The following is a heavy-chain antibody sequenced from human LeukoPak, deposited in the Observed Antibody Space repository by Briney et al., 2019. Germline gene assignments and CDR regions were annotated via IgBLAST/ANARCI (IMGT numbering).Heavy chain of an antibody. V-gene: IGHV1-69*05. J-gene: IGHJ4*02. CDR1: GVTLSSHA. Sequence: ASVKVSCKASGVTLSSHAISWVRQAPGQGLEWMGRIIPILGTANYAQKFQGRAANTTDESTSTAYMELSSLRSEVTAVYYCARGPDSGSYYFDYWGQGTLVTVSS. CDR3: ARGPDSGSYYFDY. D-gene: IGHD1-26*01. CDR2: IIPILGTA.